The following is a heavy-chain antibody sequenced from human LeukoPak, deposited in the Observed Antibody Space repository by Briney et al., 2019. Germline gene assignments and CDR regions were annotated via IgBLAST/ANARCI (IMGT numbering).Heavy chain of an antibody. Sequence: GGSLRLSCAASGFTFTNYGMHWVRQAPGKGLEWVALISYDGSDKNYADSVKGRFTISRDNSKNTLYMQMNSLRAEDTAVYYCAKTTGGWPRFFDHWGQGTLVAVSS. CDR3: AKTTGGWPRFFDH. CDR2: ISYDGSDK. D-gene: IGHD6-19*01. J-gene: IGHJ4*02. V-gene: IGHV3-30*18. CDR1: GFTFTNYG.